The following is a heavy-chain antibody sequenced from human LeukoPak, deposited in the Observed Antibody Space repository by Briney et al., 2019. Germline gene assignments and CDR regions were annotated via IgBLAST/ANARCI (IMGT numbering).Heavy chain of an antibody. J-gene: IGHJ4*02. V-gene: IGHV4-39*01. CDR1: GGSISSSSYY. CDR2: IYYSGST. CDR3: ARLIYGSGSCYFDY. D-gene: IGHD3-10*01. Sequence: SETLSLACTVSGGSISSSSYYWGWIRQPPGKGLEWIGSIYYSGSTYYNPSLKSRVTISVDTSKNQFSLKLSSVTAADTAVYYCARLIYGSGSCYFDYWGQGTLVTVSS.